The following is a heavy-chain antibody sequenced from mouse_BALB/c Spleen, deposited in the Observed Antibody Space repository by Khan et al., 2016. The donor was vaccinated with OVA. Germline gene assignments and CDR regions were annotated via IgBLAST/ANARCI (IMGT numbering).Heavy chain of an antibody. CDR2: ISSGGSF. CDR1: GYSITSAYY. D-gene: IGHD3-3*01. Sequence: EVQLQESGPGLVKPSQSLSLTCSVTGYSITSAYYWNWIRQFPGNKLEWMGYISSGGSFNYNPSLKNRISITRDTSKNKIILKLNSVTPEASAQFYCASAGRWFDYWDQGTLVTVSA. V-gene: IGHV3-6*02. CDR3: ASAGRWFDY. J-gene: IGHJ3*01.